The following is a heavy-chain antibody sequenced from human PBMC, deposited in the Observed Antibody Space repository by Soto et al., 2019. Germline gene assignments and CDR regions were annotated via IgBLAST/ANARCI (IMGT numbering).Heavy chain of an antibody. J-gene: IGHJ1*01. V-gene: IGHV3-15*01. Sequence: EVQLVESGVGLVKPGGSLRLSGAVSEFTFRNAWMSWVRQAPGKGLEWVGRIKSKANGGTADLAAPVKCRFTISRDDSKNTLYLQMNSLKIEDTGVYYCTTERHLQYWGQGTLVTVSS. CDR2: IKSKANGGTA. CDR3: TTERHLQY. CDR1: EFTFRNAW.